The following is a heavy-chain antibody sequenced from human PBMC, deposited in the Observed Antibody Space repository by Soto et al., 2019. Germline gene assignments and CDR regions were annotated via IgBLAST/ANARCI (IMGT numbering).Heavy chain of an antibody. CDR3: ARGPQDYYDSSGYYGMDV. D-gene: IGHD3-22*01. V-gene: IGHV6-1*01. J-gene: IGHJ6*02. Sequence: SQTLSLTCAISGDSVSSNSAAWNWIRQSPSRGLEWLGRTYYRSKWYNDYAVSVKSRITINPDTSKNQFSLQLNSVTPEDTAVYYCARGPQDYYDSSGYYGMDVWGQGTAVTVSS. CDR2: TYYRSKWYN. CDR1: GDSVSSNSAA.